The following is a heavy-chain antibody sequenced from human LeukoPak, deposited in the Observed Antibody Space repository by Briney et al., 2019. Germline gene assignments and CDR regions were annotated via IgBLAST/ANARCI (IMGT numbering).Heavy chain of an antibody. J-gene: IGHJ4*02. D-gene: IGHD1-26*01. V-gene: IGHV4-59*01. Sequence: SETLSLTCTVSGGSISSYYWSWIRQPPGKGLEWIGYIYYSGSTNYNPSLKSRVTISVDTPKNQFSLKLSSVTAADTAVYYCAKDREWELLSPFDYWGQGTLVTVSS. CDR1: GGSISSYY. CDR2: IYYSGST. CDR3: AKDREWELLSPFDY.